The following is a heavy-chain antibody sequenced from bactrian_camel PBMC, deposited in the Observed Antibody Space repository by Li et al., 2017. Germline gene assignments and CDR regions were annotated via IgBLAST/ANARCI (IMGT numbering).Heavy chain of an antibody. CDR2: INSGGGST. J-gene: IGHJ4*01. V-gene: IGHV3S31*01. D-gene: IGHD5*01. CDR3: AQNGGNWGGEYNS. CDR1: GFTFSSYA. Sequence: VQLVESGGGLVQPGGSLRLSCAASGFTFSSYAMFWVRQAPGKGLEWVSAINSGGGSTYYADSVKGRFTISRDNAKNTLYLQLTSLKTEDTAMYYCAQNGGNWGGEYNSWGQGTQVTVS.